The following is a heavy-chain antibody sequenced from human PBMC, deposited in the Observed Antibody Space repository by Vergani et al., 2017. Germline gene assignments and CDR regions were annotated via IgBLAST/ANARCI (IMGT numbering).Heavy chain of an antibody. CDR2: IFSNDDK. V-gene: IGHV2-5*01. CDR3: AHSSASPSKRRFEY. CDR1: GFSFSTSGVS. J-gene: IGHJ4*02. Sequence: QITLTESGPQVVKPTETLTLTCSLSGFSFSTSGVSVGWIRQPPGKALEWLSLIFSNDDKRYSPSLKSRLTITKDTSKNQVVLTLTNMDPVDTATYYCAHSSASPSKRRFEYWGREILVIIAS.